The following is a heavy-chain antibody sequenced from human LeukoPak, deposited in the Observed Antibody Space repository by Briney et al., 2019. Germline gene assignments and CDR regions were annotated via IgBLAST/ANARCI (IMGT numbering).Heavy chain of an antibody. CDR2: IIYSVNT. CDR1: GGSLSSTSYY. CDR3: ERHGGSYTFDC. V-gene: IGHV4-39*01. J-gene: IGHJ4*02. Sequence: PSETLSLTCTASGGSLSSTSYYWVCLRQPPGRGLVWIGGIIYSVNTKYNPSLKSRVTISVDTSKMQFSLKLNSVTAADTAVYYWERHGGSYTFDCWGQGTLVTVSS. D-gene: IGHD1-26*01.